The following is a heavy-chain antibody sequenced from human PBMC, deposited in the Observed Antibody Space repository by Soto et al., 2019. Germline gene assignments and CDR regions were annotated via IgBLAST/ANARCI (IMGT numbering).Heavy chain of an antibody. CDR3: ARTDIASWWGAFDI. V-gene: IGHV1-3*01. CDR1: GYTFINYA. Sequence: ASVKVSCTASGYTFINYAMHWVRQAPGQRLEWMGWINAGNGNTKYSQKFQGRVTITRDTSASTAYMELSSLRSEDTAVYFCARTDIASWWGAFDIWGQGTLVTVSS. CDR2: INAGNGNT. D-gene: IGHD2-15*01. J-gene: IGHJ3*02.